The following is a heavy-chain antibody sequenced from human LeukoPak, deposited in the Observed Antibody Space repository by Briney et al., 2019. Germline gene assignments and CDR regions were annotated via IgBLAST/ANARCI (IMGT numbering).Heavy chain of an antibody. CDR1: GYTFTGYY. J-gene: IGHJ6*02. V-gene: IGHV1-2*02. CDR2: INPNSGGT. Sequence: ASVKVSCKASGYTFTGYYMHWVRQAPGQGLEWMGWINPNSGGTNYAQKFQGRVTMTRDTSISTAYMELSRLRSDDTAVYYCARDEKAPEGEYSSSSSYYYGMDVWGQGTTVTVSS. D-gene: IGHD6-6*01. CDR3: ARDEKAPEGEYSSSSSYYYGMDV.